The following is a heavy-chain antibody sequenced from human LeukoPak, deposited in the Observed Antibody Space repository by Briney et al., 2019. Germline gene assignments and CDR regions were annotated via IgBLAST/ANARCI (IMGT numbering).Heavy chain of an antibody. Sequence: ASVKVSFKASGYMFTNYGISWVRQAPGQGLEWMGWINTYKGNTNYAQKLQGRAIMTTDTSTSTAYMELRSLRSDDTAVYYCVRQSRIVARSGDDAFDIWGQGTMVTVSS. CDR2: INTYKGNT. J-gene: IGHJ3*02. V-gene: IGHV1-18*01. D-gene: IGHD6-6*01. CDR3: VRQSRIVARSGDDAFDI. CDR1: GYMFTNYG.